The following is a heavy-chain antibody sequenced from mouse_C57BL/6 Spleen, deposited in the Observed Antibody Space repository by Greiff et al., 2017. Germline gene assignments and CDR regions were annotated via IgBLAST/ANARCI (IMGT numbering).Heavy chain of an antibody. V-gene: IGHV1-39*01. CDR1: GYSFTDYN. CDR3: ARDDYGSSYFDY. J-gene: IGHJ2*01. CDR2: INPNYGTT. Sequence: VHVKQSGPELVKPGASVKISCKASGYSFTDYNMNWVKQSNGKSLEWIGVINPNYGTTSYNQKFKGKATLTVDQSSSTAYMQRNSLTSEDSAVYYCARDDYGSSYFDYEGQSTTLTVST. D-gene: IGHD1-1*01.